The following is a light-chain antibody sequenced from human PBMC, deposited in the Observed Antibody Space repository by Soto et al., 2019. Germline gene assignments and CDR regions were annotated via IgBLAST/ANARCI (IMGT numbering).Light chain of an antibody. CDR1: QSVSSSY. CDR3: QHYGNSPPFT. CDR2: GAS. Sequence: EIVLTQSPGTLSSSPGERATLSCRASQSVSSSYLAWYQQKPGQAPRLLIYGASSRATGIPDRFSGSGSGTDFTLTISRLEPEDFAVYFCQHYGNSPPFTFGQGTKVDIK. J-gene: IGKJ2*01. V-gene: IGKV3-20*01.